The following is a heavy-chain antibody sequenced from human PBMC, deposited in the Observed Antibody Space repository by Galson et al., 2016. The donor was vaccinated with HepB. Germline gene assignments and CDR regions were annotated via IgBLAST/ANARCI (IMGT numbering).Heavy chain of an antibody. CDR1: GFTSSSYG. Sequence: SLRLSCAASGFTSSSYGMHWVRQAPGKGLEWVAILSYDGSKSYYADSVKGRFTISRDNSKSTLYLQMNSLRAEDTAVYYCAKGAIFGVVTMMDYWGQGTLVSVSP. CDR3: AKGAIFGVVTMMDY. D-gene: IGHD3-3*01. CDR2: LSYDGSKS. V-gene: IGHV3-30*18. J-gene: IGHJ4*02.